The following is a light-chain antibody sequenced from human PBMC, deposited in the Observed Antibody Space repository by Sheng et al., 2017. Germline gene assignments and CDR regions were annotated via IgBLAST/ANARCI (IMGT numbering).Light chain of an antibody. CDR2: WAS. CDR1: QSVLYSSNNKNY. CDR3: QQYYGAPLT. J-gene: IGKJ4*01. V-gene: IGKV4-1*01. Sequence: DIVMTQSPDSLALSLGERVTINCKSSQSVLYSSNNKNYLAWYQQKPGQPPRLLIYWASTRESGVPGRFTGSGSATDFTLTISSLQAEDVAVYYCQQYYGAPLTFGGGTKVEIK.